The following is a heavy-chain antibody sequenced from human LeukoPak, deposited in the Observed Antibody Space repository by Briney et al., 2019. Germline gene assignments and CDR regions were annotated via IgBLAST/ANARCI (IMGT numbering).Heavy chain of an antibody. CDR3: ARVLRRYSYGVDAFDI. V-gene: IGHV4-59*01. D-gene: IGHD5-18*01. J-gene: IGHJ3*02. CDR2: IYYSGST. CDR1: GGSISSYY. Sequence: RSSETLSLTCTISGGSISSYYWSWIRQPPGKRLEWIGYIYYSGSTNYNPSLKSRVTISVGTSKNQFSLKLSSVTAADTAVYYCARVLRRYSYGVDAFDIWGQGTMVTVSS.